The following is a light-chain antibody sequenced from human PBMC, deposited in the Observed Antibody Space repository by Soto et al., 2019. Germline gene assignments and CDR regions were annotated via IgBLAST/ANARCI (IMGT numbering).Light chain of an antibody. V-gene: IGKV3-11*01. J-gene: IGKJ5*01. Sequence: EIVLTQSPATLSLSPGERATLSCRASQSVSSYLAWYQQKPGQAPRLLIYDASNRATGIPARFSGSGSGTDFTLTINSLEPADFAVYYCQQRKSWPITFGQGTRLETK. CDR2: DAS. CDR3: QQRKSWPIT. CDR1: QSVSSY.